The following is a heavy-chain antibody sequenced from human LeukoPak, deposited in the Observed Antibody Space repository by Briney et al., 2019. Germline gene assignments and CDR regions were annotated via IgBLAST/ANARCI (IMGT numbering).Heavy chain of an antibody. CDR2: ISSSSSYI. D-gene: IGHD3-3*01. CDR3: ARDSTQAGYYDFWSGYYSTFYGMDV. Sequence: GGSLRLSCAASGFTFSSCSMNWVRQAPGKGLEWVSSISSSSSYIYYADSVKGRFTISRDNAKNSLYLQMNSLRAEDTAVYYCARDSTQAGYYDFWSGYYSTFYGMDVWGQGTTVTVSS. CDR1: GFTFSSCS. J-gene: IGHJ6*02. V-gene: IGHV3-21*01.